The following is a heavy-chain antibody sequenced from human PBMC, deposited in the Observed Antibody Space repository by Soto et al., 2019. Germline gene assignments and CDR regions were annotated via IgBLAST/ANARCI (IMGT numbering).Heavy chain of an antibody. V-gene: IGHV1-46*01. J-gene: IGHJ1*01. CDR1: GYIFTAYS. Sequence: ASVKVSCKTSGYIFTAYSMHWVRQAPGRGLEWMGVVNPSGGSAHYAQSFEGRVTLTRDTSTSTFYMELSSLRSEDTAVYYCAREENCRGGTCYSEYFHHWGQGTLVTVSS. CDR3: AREENCRGGTCYSEYFHH. D-gene: IGHD2-15*01. CDR2: VNPSGGSA.